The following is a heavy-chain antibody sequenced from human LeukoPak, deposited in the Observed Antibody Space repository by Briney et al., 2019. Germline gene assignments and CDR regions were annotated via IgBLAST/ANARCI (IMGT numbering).Heavy chain of an antibody. D-gene: IGHD3-22*01. Sequence: ASVKVSCKASGYTFTSYYMHWVRQAPGQGLEWMGIINPSGGSTSYAQKFQGRVTMTRDTSTSTVYMELSSLRSEDTAVHYCARVGYSYDSSGYYGFDYWGQGTLVTVSS. CDR2: INPSGGST. J-gene: IGHJ4*02. CDR3: ARVGYSYDSSGYYGFDY. V-gene: IGHV1-46*01. CDR1: GYTFTSYY.